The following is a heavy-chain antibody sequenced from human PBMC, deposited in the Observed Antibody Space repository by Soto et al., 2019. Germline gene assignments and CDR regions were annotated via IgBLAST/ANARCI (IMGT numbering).Heavy chain of an antibody. CDR1: GFTFSNAW. J-gene: IGHJ4*02. CDR2: IKSKTDGGTT. Sequence: GGSLRLSCAASGFTFSNAWMSWVRQAPGKGLEWVGRIKSKTDGGTTDYAAPVKGRFTISRDDSKNTLYLQMNSLKTEDTAVYYCTTLIQLWLRGFGRATDYWGQGTLVTVSS. V-gene: IGHV3-15*01. D-gene: IGHD5-18*01. CDR3: TTLIQLWLRGFGRATDY.